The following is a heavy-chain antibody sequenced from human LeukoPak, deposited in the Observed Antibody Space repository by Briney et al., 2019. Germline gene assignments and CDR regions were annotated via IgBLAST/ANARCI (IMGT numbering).Heavy chain of an antibody. D-gene: IGHD2-15*01. V-gene: IGHV4-31*03. CDR1: GGSISSGGYY. Sequence: SETLSLTCTVPGGSISSGGYYWSWIRQHPGKGLEWIGYIYYSGSTYYNPSLKSRVTISVDTSKNQFSLKLSSVTAADTAVYYCARLRYCSGGSCYSEYYFDYWGQGTLVTVSS. CDR2: IYYSGST. CDR3: ARLRYCSGGSCYSEYYFDY. J-gene: IGHJ4*02.